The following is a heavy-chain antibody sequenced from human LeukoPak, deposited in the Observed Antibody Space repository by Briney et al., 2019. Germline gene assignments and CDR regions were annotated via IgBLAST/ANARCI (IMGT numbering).Heavy chain of an antibody. CDR1: TYTFTRYG. D-gene: IGHD5-12*01. Sequence: ASVKVSCKASTYTFTRYGISWVRQAPGQGLEWMGWTSGYNGNTNYAQKFLGRVSMTADTATSTAYMELRSLTSDDTAMYYCARSGRGTYYYFDLWGQGTLVTVSS. J-gene: IGHJ4*02. CDR3: ARSGRGTYYYFDL. CDR2: TSGYNGNT. V-gene: IGHV1-18*01.